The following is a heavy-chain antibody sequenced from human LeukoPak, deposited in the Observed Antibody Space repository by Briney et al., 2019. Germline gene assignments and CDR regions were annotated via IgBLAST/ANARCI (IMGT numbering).Heavy chain of an antibody. CDR1: GYTFTGYY. CDR2: INPNSGGT. Sequence: ASVKVSCKASGYTFTGYYMHWVRQAPGQGLEWMGWINPNSGGTNYAQKFQGRVTMTRDTSISTAYMELSRLRSDDTAVYYCARVGLLTGYYFFDYWGQGTLVTVSS. J-gene: IGHJ4*02. D-gene: IGHD3-9*01. V-gene: IGHV1-2*02. CDR3: ARVGLLTGYYFFDY.